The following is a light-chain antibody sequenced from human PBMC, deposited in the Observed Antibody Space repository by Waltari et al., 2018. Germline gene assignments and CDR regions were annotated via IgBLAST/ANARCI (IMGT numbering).Light chain of an antibody. J-gene: IGLJ2*01. V-gene: IGLV1-47*01. CDR1: SSNIGSNY. CDR3: AAWDDSLSGRVV. Sequence: QSVLTQPPSASGTPGQRVTISCSGSSSNIGSNYVYWYQQLPGTAPKLLIYRNNQRRAGVPDRVSGSKSGTSASLAISGLRSEDEADYYCAAWDDSLSGRVVFGGGTKLTVL. CDR2: RNN.